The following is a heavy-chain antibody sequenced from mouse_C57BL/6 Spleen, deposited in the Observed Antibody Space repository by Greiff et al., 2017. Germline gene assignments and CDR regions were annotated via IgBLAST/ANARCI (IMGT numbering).Heavy chain of an antibody. J-gene: IGHJ4*01. V-gene: IGHV1-81*01. CDR1: GYTFTSYG. Sequence: VQLQQSGAELARPGASVKLSCKASGYTFTSYGISWVKQSTGQGLEWIGEIYPRSGNTYYNETFQGKATLTAAKSYSTAYMELRSLTSEDSAVYFCARGEWNDYDDAMDYWGQGTSVTVSS. D-gene: IGHD2-4*01. CDR3: ARGEWNDYDDAMDY. CDR2: IYPRSGNT.